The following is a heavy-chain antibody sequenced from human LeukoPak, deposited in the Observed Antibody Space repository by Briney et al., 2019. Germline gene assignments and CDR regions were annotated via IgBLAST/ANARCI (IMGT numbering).Heavy chain of an antibody. D-gene: IGHD3-22*01. J-gene: IGHJ4*02. CDR2: ISPNSGGT. CDR1: GYTFTGYY. V-gene: IGHV1-2*02. CDR3: ARDERYDSSGYPFDY. Sequence: HGASVKVSRKASGYTFTGYYMHWVRQAPGQGLEWMGWISPNSGGTNYAQQFQGRVTMTRDTSISTAYMDLSRLRSDDTAVYYCARDERYDSSGYPFDYWGQGTLVTVSS.